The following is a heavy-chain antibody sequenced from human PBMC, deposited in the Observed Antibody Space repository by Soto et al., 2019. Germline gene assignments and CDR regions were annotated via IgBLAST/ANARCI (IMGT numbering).Heavy chain of an antibody. CDR1: GGSISNYEYY. CDR2: IYYSGST. Sequence: SETLSLTCRVSGGSISNYEYYWSWIRQHPGKGLEWIGYIYYSGSTYYNPSLKSRVTISVDTSKNQFSLKLSSVTAADTAVYYCARDSRHDILTGPDYWGQGTLVTVSS. D-gene: IGHD3-9*01. J-gene: IGHJ4*02. V-gene: IGHV4-31*03. CDR3: ARDSRHDILTGPDY.